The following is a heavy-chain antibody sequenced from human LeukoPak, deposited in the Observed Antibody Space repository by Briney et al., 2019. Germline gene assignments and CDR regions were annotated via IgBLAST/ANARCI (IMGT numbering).Heavy chain of an antibody. CDR3: ARVGYSSAWSNFDY. Sequence: ASVKVSCKASGYTFIAYYLHWVRQAPGQGLEWMGWVNPNSGGTNYAQKVQGRVTMTWDMSISTAYMELSSLTSDDTAVYFCARVGYSSAWSNFDYWGQGALVTVSS. V-gene: IGHV1-2*02. J-gene: IGHJ4*02. CDR2: VNPNSGGT. CDR1: GYTFIAYY. D-gene: IGHD6-19*01.